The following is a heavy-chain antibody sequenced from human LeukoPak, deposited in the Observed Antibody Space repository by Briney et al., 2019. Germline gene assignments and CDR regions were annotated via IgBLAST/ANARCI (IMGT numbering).Heavy chain of an antibody. J-gene: IGHJ4*02. V-gene: IGHV4-39*01. D-gene: IGHD6-13*01. CDR2: IHDYCNT. CDR1: GGSISSSNYH. CDR3: ARRYSSNWYVQYFDY. Sequence: PSETLSLICTVSGGSISSSNYHWVWIRQPPGNVLWWVGSIHDYCNTCYNPSFKSRVTMSVDTSKNQCSLLLTSVTAADTAVYYCARRYSSNWYVQYFDYWGQGTLVTVSS.